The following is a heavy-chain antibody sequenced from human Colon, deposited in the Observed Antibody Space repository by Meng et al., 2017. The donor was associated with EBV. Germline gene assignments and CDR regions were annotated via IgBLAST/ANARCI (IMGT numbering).Heavy chain of an antibody. CDR3: VMSSGWVKTGFHP. CDR1: GGCISSSGYS. D-gene: IGHD6-19*01. Sequence: QEPGPDRTKPSVDLFLYLVVDGGCISSSGYSWDSIVKHPGKGLEGIGSIGHSGFPYYTPSLKSRVTVCKDTSRNQFYLWLTSVTAADTAVYYCVMSSGWVKTGFHPWGQGTLVTVSS. V-gene: IGHV4-39*01. CDR2: IGHSGFP. J-gene: IGHJ5*02.